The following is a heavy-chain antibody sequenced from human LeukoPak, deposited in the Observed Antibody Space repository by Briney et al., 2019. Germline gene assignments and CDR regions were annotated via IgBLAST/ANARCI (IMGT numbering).Heavy chain of an antibody. Sequence: SGGSLRLSCAASGFTFSGYAMHWVRQAPGKGLEYVSAISSNGGSTYYANSVKGRFTISRDNSKNTLYLQMGSLRAEDMAVYYCAREVRGVMGYFDYWGQGTLVTVSS. CDR3: AREVRGVMGYFDY. CDR1: GFTFSGYA. CDR2: ISSNGGST. J-gene: IGHJ4*02. D-gene: IGHD3-10*01. V-gene: IGHV3-64*01.